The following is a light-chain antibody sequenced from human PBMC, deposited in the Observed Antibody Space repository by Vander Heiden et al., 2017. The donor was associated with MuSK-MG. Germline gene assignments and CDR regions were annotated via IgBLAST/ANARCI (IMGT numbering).Light chain of an antibody. CDR3: QQLGNWPPIT. V-gene: IGKV3-11*01. CDR2: DAS. CDR1: QSVSSY. J-gene: IGKJ5*01. Sequence: EIVLTQSPATLSLSPGERATLSCRASQSVSSYLAWYQQKPGQAPRLLIYDASNRATGIPARFSGSGYGTDFTLTISSLEPEDFAVYYCQQLGNWPPITFGQGTRMEIK.